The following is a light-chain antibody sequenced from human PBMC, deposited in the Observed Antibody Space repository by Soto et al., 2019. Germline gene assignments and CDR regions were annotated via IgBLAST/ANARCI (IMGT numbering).Light chain of an antibody. CDR2: KAS. J-gene: IGKJ2*01. CDR1: QNLVSSDGSTC. V-gene: IGKV2-30*01. CDR3: MQYIQWPHT. Sequence: DVVVTQSPLSLPVTPGQPASISCRSSQNLVSSDGSTCLHWFQQRPGQSPRRLISKASNRESGVPDRFSGSESGTDFTLKISRVEAEDVGIYYCMQYIQWPHTFGQGTKLEIK.